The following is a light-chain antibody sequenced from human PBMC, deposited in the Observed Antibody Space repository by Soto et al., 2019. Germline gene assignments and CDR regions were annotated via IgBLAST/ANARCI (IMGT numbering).Light chain of an antibody. Sequence: DIQMTQSPSSVSASIGDTFTITCRASQDINVYLNWYQQKPGEVPKLLIYSASTLHSGVPSRFTGSGSETDFTLTISSLQPEDFATYYCQQSYSTPTITFGQGTRLEI. V-gene: IGKV1-39*01. J-gene: IGKJ5*01. CDR3: QQSYSTPTIT. CDR1: QDINVY. CDR2: SAS.